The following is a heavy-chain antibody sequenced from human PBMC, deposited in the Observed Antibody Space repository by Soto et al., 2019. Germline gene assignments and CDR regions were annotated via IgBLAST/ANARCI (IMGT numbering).Heavy chain of an antibody. D-gene: IGHD5-18*01. J-gene: IGHJ6*01. Sequence: EVQLLESGGGLVQPGGSLRLSCAASGFTLRNYAMSWVRQAPGKGLEWVSGISDSGGSTYYADSVKGRFTISRDNSKNTVYLQMNSLRAEDTAVYYCAKHQSYSYGYNYYYGLDVW. CDR3: AKHQSYSYGYNYYYGLDV. CDR1: GFTLRNYA. CDR2: ISDSGGST. V-gene: IGHV3-23*01.